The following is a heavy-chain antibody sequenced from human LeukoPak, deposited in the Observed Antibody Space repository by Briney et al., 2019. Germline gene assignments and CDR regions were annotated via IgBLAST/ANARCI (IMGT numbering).Heavy chain of an antibody. CDR3: AKGKDC. Sequence: GGSLRLSCVASEFTFSDYAMSWVRQAPGKGLEWISAITGSGGSTYYADSVKGRFTISRDNSKNTLYLQMNSLRADDTAVYYCAKGKDCWGQGTLVTVSS. J-gene: IGHJ4*02. CDR2: ITGSGGST. CDR1: EFTFSDYA. V-gene: IGHV3-23*01.